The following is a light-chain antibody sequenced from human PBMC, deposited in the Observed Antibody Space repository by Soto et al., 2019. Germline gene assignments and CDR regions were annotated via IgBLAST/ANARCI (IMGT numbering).Light chain of an antibody. CDR3: CSYAGSSTDV. CDR1: SSDVGSYNL. CDR2: EVS. Sequence: QSALTQPASVSGSPGQSITISCTGTSSDVGSYNLVSWYQQHPGKAQKLMIYEVSKRPSGVSNHFSGSKSGNTASLAISGLQAEDEADYYCCSYAGSSTDVFGTGTKVTVL. V-gene: IGLV2-23*02. J-gene: IGLJ1*01.